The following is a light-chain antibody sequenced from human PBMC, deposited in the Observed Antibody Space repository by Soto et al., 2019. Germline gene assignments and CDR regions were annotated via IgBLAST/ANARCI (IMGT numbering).Light chain of an antibody. CDR2: GNR. Sequence: QSVLTQPPSVSGGPGQRVTISCTGSSSNIGADNDVHWYQQLPGAAPKLLIFGNRLRPSGVPDRFSGSKSGTSASLAITGLQAEDEADYYCQSYDSSLSGYVIFGGGTKLTVL. CDR1: SSNIGADND. CDR3: QSYDSSLSGYVI. V-gene: IGLV1-40*01. J-gene: IGLJ2*01.